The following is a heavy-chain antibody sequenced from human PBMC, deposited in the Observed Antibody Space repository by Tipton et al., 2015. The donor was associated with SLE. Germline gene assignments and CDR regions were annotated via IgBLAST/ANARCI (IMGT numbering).Heavy chain of an antibody. Sequence: SLRLSCAASGFNFDDYAMYWVRQPPGKGLEWVSSISWNSGSIGYADSVKGRFTISRDNAKNSLYLQMNSLRAEDTALYYCTKYISSSWSRGWFDPWGQGTLVTVSS. J-gene: IGHJ5*02. CDR1: GFNFDDYA. D-gene: IGHD6-13*01. V-gene: IGHV3-9*01. CDR2: ISWNSGSI. CDR3: TKYISSSWSRGWFDP.